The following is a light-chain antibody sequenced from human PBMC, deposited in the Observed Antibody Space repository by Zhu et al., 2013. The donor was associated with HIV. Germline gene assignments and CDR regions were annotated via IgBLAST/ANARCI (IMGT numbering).Light chain of an antibody. V-gene: IGKV3-20*01. CDR3: QSYDNSAALT. Sequence: VLTQSPGPVSFFPGERATLSCRASHSVNSAAINWYQQKRGQPPRLIIVDGSTRATAVPERFSATGSGTEFTLVISRLEPEDFAVYFCQSYDNSAALTFGAGTEVEV. CDR2: DGS. J-gene: IGKJ4*01. CDR1: HSVNSAA.